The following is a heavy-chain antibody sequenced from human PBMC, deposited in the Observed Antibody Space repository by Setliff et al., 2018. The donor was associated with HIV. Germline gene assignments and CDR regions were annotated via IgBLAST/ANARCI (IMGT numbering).Heavy chain of an antibody. J-gene: IGHJ3*02. V-gene: IGHV1-2*02. Sequence: GASVKVSCKASGSTFTGYYMHWVRQAPGQGLEWMGWINPNSGGTNYAQKFQGRVTMTRDTSISTVYMELSRLRSDDTAVYYCARVRYCGGDCYPDAFDIWGQGTMVTVS. CDR2: INPNSGGT. CDR1: GSTFTGYY. D-gene: IGHD2-21*02. CDR3: ARVRYCGGDCYPDAFDI.